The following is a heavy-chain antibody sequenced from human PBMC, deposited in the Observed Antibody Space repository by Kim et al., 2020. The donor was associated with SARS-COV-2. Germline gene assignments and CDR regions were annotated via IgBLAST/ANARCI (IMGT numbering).Heavy chain of an antibody. J-gene: IGHJ4*02. D-gene: IGHD3-22*01. V-gene: IGHV5-51*01. CDR3: ARLMGYYYDSSGYLAY. Sequence: GESLQISCKGSGYRFTSYWIGWVRQMPGKGLEWMGIIYPGDSDTRYSPSFQGQVTISADKSISTAYLQWSSLKASDTAMYYCARLMGYYYDSSGYLAYWGQGTLVTVSS. CDR2: IYPGDSDT. CDR1: GYRFTSYW.